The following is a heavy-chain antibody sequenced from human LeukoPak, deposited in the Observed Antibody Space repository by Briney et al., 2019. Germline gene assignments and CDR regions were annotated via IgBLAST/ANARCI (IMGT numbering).Heavy chain of an antibody. D-gene: IGHD3-22*01. Sequence: GGSLRLSCAASGFTFSSYSMNWVRQAPGKGLEWVSSISSSSSYIYYADSVKGRFTISRDNAKNSLYLQMNSLRAEGTAVYYCARDLATPIVVDGRVDAFDIWGQGTMVTVSS. CDR2: ISSSSSYI. V-gene: IGHV3-21*01. J-gene: IGHJ3*02. CDR1: GFTFSSYS. CDR3: ARDLATPIVVDGRVDAFDI.